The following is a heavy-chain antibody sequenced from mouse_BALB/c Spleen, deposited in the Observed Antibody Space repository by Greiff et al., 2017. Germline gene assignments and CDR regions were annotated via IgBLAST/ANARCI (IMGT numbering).Heavy chain of an antibody. CDR2: IWAGGST. D-gene: IGHD4-1*01. V-gene: IGHV2-9*02. Sequence: VMLVESGPGLVAPSQSLSITCTVSGFSLTSYGVHWVRQPPGKGLEWLGVIWAGGSTNYNSALMSRLSISKDNSKSQVFLKMNSLQTDDTAMYYCARVGPTYAMDYWGQGTSVTVSS. J-gene: IGHJ4*01. CDR3: ARVGPTYAMDY. CDR1: GFSLTSYG.